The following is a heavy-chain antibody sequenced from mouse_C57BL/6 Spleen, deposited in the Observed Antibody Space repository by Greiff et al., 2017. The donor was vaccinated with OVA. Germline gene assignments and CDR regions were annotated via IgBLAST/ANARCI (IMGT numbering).Heavy chain of an antibody. J-gene: IGHJ2*02. CDR3: ARGATKDY. CDR2: ISSGSSTI. D-gene: IGHD1-1*01. CDR1: GFTFSDYG. V-gene: IGHV5-17*01. Sequence: EVHLVESGGGLVKPGGSLKLSCAASGFTFSDYGMHWVRQAPEKGLEWVAYISSGSSTIYYADTVQGRFTISSDHAKNTLFLQLTSLRSENTAMYYCARGATKDYWGQGTSLTVSS.